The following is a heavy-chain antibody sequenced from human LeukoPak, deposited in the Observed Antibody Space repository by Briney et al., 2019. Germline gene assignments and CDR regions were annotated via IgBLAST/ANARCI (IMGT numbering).Heavy chain of an antibody. CDR1: GFNFSNYS. CDR3: ARDWGDVSYCGGDCYSLGDAFDI. Sequence: GGSLRLSCAASGFNFSNYSMNWVRQAPGKGLEWVSSISSSSGFIYYADSLKGRLTISRDNAKNSLFLQMNSLRVEDTAVYYCARDWGDVSYCGGDCYSLGDAFDIWGQGTVVTVSS. D-gene: IGHD2-21*01. V-gene: IGHV3-21*01. CDR2: ISSSSGFI. J-gene: IGHJ3*02.